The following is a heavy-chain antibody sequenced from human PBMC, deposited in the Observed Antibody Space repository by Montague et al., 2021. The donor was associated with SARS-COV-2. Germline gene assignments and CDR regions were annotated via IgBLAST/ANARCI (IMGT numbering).Heavy chain of an antibody. CDR2: TNYRSKWHY. CDR1: GDSVSSNHAA. CDR3: ARDAHIGSTWPFSRYGMDV. J-gene: IGHJ6*02. V-gene: IGHV6-1*01. Sequence: CAISGDSVSSNHAAWNWIRQSPSRGLEWLGRTNYRSKWHYDYAVSVKSRILIIPNTSENQFSLQLNSVTPEDTAVYYCARDAHIGSTWPFSRYGMDVWGQGTTVTVSS. D-gene: IGHD6-13*01.